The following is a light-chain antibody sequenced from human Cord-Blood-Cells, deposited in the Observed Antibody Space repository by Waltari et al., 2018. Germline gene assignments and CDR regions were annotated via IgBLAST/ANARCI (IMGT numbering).Light chain of an antibody. Sequence: DIQMTQSPSSLSASVGARVTINCRASQSISSYLNWYQQKPGKAPKLLIYAASSLQSGVPSRFSGSGSGTDFTLTISSLQPEDFATYYCQQSYSTPITFGQGTRLEIK. CDR1: QSISSY. J-gene: IGKJ5*01. CDR3: QQSYSTPIT. V-gene: IGKV1-39*01. CDR2: AAS.